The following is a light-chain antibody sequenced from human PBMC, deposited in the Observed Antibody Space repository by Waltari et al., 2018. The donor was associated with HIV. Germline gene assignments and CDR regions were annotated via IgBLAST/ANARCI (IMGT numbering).Light chain of an antibody. CDR3: AAWDDSLGWV. Sequence: QSVLTQPPSASGTPGQRVTISCSESSSNIGSNYVYWYQQLPGTAPKLLIYRNNQRPSGVPDRFSGSKSGTSASLAISGLRSEDEADYYCAAWDDSLGWVFGGGTKLTVL. V-gene: IGLV1-47*01. CDR2: RNN. CDR1: SSNIGSNY. J-gene: IGLJ3*02.